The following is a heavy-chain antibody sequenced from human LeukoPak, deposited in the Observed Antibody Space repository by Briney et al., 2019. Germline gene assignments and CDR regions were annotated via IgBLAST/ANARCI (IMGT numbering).Heavy chain of an antibody. J-gene: IGHJ2*01. V-gene: IGHV1-2*02. CDR3: AIQPWGSGNNWYFDL. D-gene: IGHD7-27*01. Sequence: ASEKVSCKASGYTFTAYYIHWVRQAPGQGLEWMGWISPNSGGTDYAQKFKGRVTMTRDTSISTTYVELSSLTSDDTAVYYCAIQPWGSGNNWYFDLWGRGTLVTVSS. CDR2: ISPNSGGT. CDR1: GYTFTAYY.